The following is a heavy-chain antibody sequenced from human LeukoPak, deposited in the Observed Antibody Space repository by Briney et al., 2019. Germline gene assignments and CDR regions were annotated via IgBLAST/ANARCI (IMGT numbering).Heavy chain of an antibody. Sequence: SETLSLTCTVSGGSISSGDYYWSWIRQHPGKGLEWIGYIYLSGSTYYNPSLKSRVIISLDTSKNQFSLKLSSGTPADTAVYYCARETGGGDSYGVWGQGTLVTVSS. CDR3: ARETGGGDSYGV. CDR2: IYLSGST. D-gene: IGHD5-18*01. CDR1: GGSISSGDYY. J-gene: IGHJ4*02. V-gene: IGHV4-31*03.